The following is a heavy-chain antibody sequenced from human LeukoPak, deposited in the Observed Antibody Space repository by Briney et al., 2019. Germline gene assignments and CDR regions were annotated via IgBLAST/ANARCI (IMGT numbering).Heavy chain of an antibody. J-gene: IGHJ1*01. Sequence: SVKVSCKASGGTFSSYAISWVRQAPGQGLEWMGGIIPIFGTANYAQKFQGRVTITTDESTSTAYMELRSLRSDDTAVYYCARSEAYCSSTSCYNEGYFQHWGQGTLVTVSS. CDR3: ARSEAYCSSTSCYNEGYFQH. CDR2: IIPIFGTA. D-gene: IGHD2-2*02. CDR1: GGTFSSYA. V-gene: IGHV1-69*05.